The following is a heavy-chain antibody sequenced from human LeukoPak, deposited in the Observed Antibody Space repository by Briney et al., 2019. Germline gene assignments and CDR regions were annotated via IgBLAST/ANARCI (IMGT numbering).Heavy chain of an antibody. J-gene: IGHJ4*02. CDR3: AKLTSLYFFDY. CDR1: GFTFSRYA. CDR2: ISGSGGTT. V-gene: IGHV3-23*01. Sequence: GGSLRLSCAASGFTFSRYAMSWVRQAPGKGLEWVSVISGSGGTTYYADSVKGRFTISRDNSKNMLFLQMNSLRAEDTALYYCAKLTSLYFFDYWGQGTLVTVSS.